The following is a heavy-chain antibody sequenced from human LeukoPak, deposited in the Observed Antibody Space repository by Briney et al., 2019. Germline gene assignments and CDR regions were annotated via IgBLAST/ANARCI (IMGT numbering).Heavy chain of an antibody. Sequence: GGSLRLSCAASGFTFSSYEMNWVRQAPGKSLEWVSYISSSGSTKHYADSVKGRFTISRDNSKNTLYLQMNSLRAEDTAVYYCAKASNTWNYFDYWGQGTLVTVSS. J-gene: IGHJ4*02. D-gene: IGHD1-1*01. CDR1: GFTFSSYE. CDR2: ISSSGSTK. CDR3: AKASNTWNYFDY. V-gene: IGHV3-48*03.